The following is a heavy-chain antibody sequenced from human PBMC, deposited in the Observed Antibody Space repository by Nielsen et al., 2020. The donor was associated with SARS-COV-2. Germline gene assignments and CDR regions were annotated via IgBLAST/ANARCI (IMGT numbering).Heavy chain of an antibody. CDR1: GFSISDSG. CDR3: ARESVTGTDAFDI. V-gene: IGHV3-73*01. J-gene: IGHJ3*02. D-gene: IGHD6-19*01. Sequence: GESLKISCAASGFSISDSGMHWVRQASGKGLEWLGRMRSKSHSYETVYAVSVRDRFTISRDDSENTAYLQMNSLRAEDTAVYYCARESVTGTDAFDIWGQGRVVTVSS. CDR2: MRSKSHSYET.